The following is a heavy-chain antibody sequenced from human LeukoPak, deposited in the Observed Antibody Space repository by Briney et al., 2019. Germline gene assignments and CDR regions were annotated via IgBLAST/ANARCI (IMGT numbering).Heavy chain of an antibody. V-gene: IGHV4-38-2*02. CDR1: GYSISSGYY. Sequence: KPSETLSLTCAVSGYSISSGYYWGWIRQPPGKGLEWIGSIYHSGSTYYNPSLKSRVTISVDTSKNQFSLKLSSVTAADTAVYYCARDFNIVVVPAASFDYWGQGTLVTVSS. CDR2: IYHSGST. J-gene: IGHJ4*02. CDR3: ARDFNIVVVPAASFDY. D-gene: IGHD2-2*01.